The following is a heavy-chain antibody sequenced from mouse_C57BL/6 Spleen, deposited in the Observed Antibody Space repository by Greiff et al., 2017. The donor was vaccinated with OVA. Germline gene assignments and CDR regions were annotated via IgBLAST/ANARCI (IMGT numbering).Heavy chain of an antibody. CDR3: ARMVSGSIYDAMDY. J-gene: IGHJ4*01. CDR1: GYTFTSYW. D-gene: IGHD1-1*01. V-gene: IGHV1-59*01. CDR2: IDPSDSYT. Sequence: QVQLQQPGAELVRPGTSVKLSCKASGYTFTSYWMHWVKQRPGQGLEWIGVIDPSDSYTNYNQKFKGKATLTVDTSSRPAYMQPSSLPSEDSAVYYWARMVSGSIYDAMDYWGQGTSVTVSS.